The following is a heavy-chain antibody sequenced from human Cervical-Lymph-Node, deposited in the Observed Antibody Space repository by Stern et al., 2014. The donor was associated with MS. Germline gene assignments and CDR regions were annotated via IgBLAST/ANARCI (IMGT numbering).Heavy chain of an antibody. J-gene: IGHJ4*02. CDR3: ARDRGSYSDY. CDR2: IGPETGSA. D-gene: IGHD1-26*01. CDR1: GYTFTAYS. V-gene: IGHV1-2*02. Sequence: QLVQSGAEVERPGASVKVSCKASGYTFTAYSLHWVRQAPGQGLAWMGWIGPETGSATCAQKFQDRVTMTRDTSINTGYMEVSSLRSDDTAVYYCARDRGSYSDYWGQGTRVAVSS.